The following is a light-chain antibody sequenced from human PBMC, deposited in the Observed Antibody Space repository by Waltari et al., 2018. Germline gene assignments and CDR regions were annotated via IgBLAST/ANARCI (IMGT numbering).Light chain of an antibody. CDR2: FGS. Sequence: EIVLTQSPLSLPVTLGEPASISCTSSQSLLHSSGYAYLDWYVQRPGLPPRLLIYFGSYRASGVPDRFSGSGSVTDFTLKISKVEAEDVGVYYCMQALQTSITFGQGTRLEIK. CDR1: QSLLHSSGYAY. V-gene: IGKV2-28*01. CDR3: MQALQTSIT. J-gene: IGKJ5*01.